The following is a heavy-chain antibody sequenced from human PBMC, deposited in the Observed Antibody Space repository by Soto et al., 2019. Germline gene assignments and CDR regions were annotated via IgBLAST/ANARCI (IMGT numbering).Heavy chain of an antibody. CDR1: GGSITSYA. J-gene: IGHJ5*02. CDR2: IISMFGTT. V-gene: IGHV1-69*01. CDR3: ARDRCNSDGCYSWLDP. D-gene: IGHD2-21*02. Sequence: QVQQVQSGPEVKKPGSSVKVSCKASGGSITSYAVSWVRQAPGQGLEWMGGIISMFGTTHYAQKFQGRVTITADESTNTVYMELFRLRSDDTAIYYCARDRCNSDGCYSWLDPWGQGTLVTVSS.